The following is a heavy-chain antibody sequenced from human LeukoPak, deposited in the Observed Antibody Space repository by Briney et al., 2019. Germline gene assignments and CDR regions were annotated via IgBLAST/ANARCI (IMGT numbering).Heavy chain of an antibody. CDR1: GDSISTYY. CDR2: IHYSGST. J-gene: IGHJ5*02. CDR3: ARRVSGSGFGESYWFDP. D-gene: IGHD3-10*01. Sequence: SETLSLTCTVSGDSISTYYLNWIRQPPGKGLEWIGHIHYSGSTNYNPSLNSRVTISVDTSKSQFSLKLNSVTAADTAVYYCARRVSGSGFGESYWFDPWGQGTLVTVSS. V-gene: IGHV4-59*08.